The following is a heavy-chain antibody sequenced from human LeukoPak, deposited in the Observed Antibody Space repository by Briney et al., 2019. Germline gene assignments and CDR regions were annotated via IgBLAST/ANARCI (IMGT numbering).Heavy chain of an antibody. D-gene: IGHD3/OR15-3a*01. Sequence: GGSLRLSCAASGFTFSSYGVHWVRQAPGKGLEWVAFIRYDGSNKYYADSVKGRFTISRDNSKNTLYLQMNSLRAEDTAVYYCAKDPLSGTGYYDDAFDIWGQGTMVTVSS. V-gene: IGHV3-30*02. CDR1: GFTFSSYG. J-gene: IGHJ3*02. CDR2: IRYDGSNK. CDR3: AKDPLSGTGYYDDAFDI.